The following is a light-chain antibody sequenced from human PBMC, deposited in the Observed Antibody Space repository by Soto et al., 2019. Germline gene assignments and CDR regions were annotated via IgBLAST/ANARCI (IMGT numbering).Light chain of an antibody. CDR2: DAS. CDR1: QSISSW. CDR3: QQYNSYSWT. Sequence: DIQMTQSPSTLSASVGDRVTITCRASQSISSWLAWYQQKPGKAPKVLIYDASSLESGVPSRFSGSGSGTEFTLTISRLQPDDFATYYCQQYNSYSWTFGQGTKVDIK. J-gene: IGKJ1*01. V-gene: IGKV1-5*01.